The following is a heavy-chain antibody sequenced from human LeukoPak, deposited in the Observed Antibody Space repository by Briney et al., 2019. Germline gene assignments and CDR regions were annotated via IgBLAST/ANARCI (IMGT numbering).Heavy chain of an antibody. Sequence: PSETLSLTCTVSGGSITNYYWSWIRQPPGKGLEWIGFSYYNGNTNYNPSLKSRVTISVDMSKNQFSLSLRSVTAADTAVYYCARTRVEMATIAYRYYFDYWGQGTLVTVSS. CDR3: ARTRVEMATIAYRYYFDY. V-gene: IGHV4-59*01. J-gene: IGHJ4*02. CDR2: SYYNGNT. CDR1: GGSITNYY. D-gene: IGHD5-24*01.